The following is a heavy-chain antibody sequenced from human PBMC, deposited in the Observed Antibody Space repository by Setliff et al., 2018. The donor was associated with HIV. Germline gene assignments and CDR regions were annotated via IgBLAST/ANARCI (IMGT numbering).Heavy chain of an antibody. Sequence: SETLSLTCSVSGGSISSYYWSWIRQPPGKGLEWIAYIYYSGSTNYNPSLKSRVTISVDMSKNQFSLRLTSVTAADTAVYYCASHGDYYYYYMDVWGKGTTVTVSS. D-gene: IGHD3-3*01. V-gene: IGHV4-59*01. CDR2: IYYSGST. J-gene: IGHJ6*03. CDR3: ASHGDYYYYYMDV. CDR1: GGSISSYY.